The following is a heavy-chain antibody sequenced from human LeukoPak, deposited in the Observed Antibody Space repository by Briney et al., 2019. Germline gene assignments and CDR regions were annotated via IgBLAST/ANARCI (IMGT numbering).Heavy chain of an antibody. J-gene: IGHJ4*02. V-gene: IGHV3-30*18. CDR2: ISYDGSNK. Sequence: GGSLRLSCAASGFTFSSYGMHWVRQAPGKGLEWVAVISYDGSNKYYADSVKGRFTISRDNSKNTLYLQMNSLSAEDTAVYYCANLYYDPDLSGFDYWGQGTLVTVSS. CDR3: ANLYYDPDLSGFDY. D-gene: IGHD3-22*01. CDR1: GFTFSSYG.